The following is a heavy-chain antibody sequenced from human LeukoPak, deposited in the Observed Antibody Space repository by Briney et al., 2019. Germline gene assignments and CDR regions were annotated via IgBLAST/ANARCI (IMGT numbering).Heavy chain of an antibody. CDR1: GFTFSSYS. D-gene: IGHD1-26*01. CDR2: ISSSSSTI. CDR3: ARRSPTIIVGETKNIFFDY. J-gene: IGHJ4*02. Sequence: GGSLRLSCAASGFTFSSYSMNWVRQVPGKGLEWVSYISSSSSTIYYADSVKGRFTISRDNAKNSLYLQMNSLRAEDTAVYYCARRSPTIIVGETKNIFFDYWGQGTLVTVSS. V-gene: IGHV3-48*04.